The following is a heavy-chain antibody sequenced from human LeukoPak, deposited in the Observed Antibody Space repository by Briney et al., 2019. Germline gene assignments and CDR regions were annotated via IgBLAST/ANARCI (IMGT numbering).Heavy chain of an antibody. CDR1: GGSISSSSYY. CDR3: ARGVTMIVVVIHDWYFDL. Sequence: PSETLSLTCTVSGGSISSSSYYWGWIRQPPGKGLEWIGSIYYSRSTYYNPPLKSRVTISVGTSKNQFSLKLSSLTAADTAVYYCARGVTMIVVVIHDWYFDLWGRGTLVTVSS. V-gene: IGHV4-39*01. D-gene: IGHD3-22*01. J-gene: IGHJ2*01. CDR2: IYYSRST.